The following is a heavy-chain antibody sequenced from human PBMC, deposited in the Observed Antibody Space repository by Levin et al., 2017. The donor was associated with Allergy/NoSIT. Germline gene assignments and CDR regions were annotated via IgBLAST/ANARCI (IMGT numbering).Heavy chain of an antibody. V-gene: IGHV4-34*01. CDR1: GGSFSGSY. Sequence: SQTLSLTCAVYGGSFSGSYWSWLRQPPGKGLEWIGEINHSGSTNYNPSLKSRVTISVDTSKNQFSLKLSSVTAADTAVYYCARGRSSGWYRIWFDLWGRGTLVTVSS. CDR2: INHSGST. J-gene: IGHJ2*01. D-gene: IGHD6-19*01. CDR3: ARGRSSGWYRIWFDL.